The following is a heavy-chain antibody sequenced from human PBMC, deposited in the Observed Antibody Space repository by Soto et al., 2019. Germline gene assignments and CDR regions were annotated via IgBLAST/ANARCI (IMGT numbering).Heavy chain of an antibody. V-gene: IGHV3-23*01. J-gene: IGHJ4*02. Sequence: EVQLLESGGGLVQPGGSLRLSCSASGFTFSSYAMNWVRQAPGKGLEWVSAVSGSGGSTFYADSVKGQFTISRDNSKNTLYLQMNSLRAEDTALYYCAKGASYYYDTSAYYDYWGQGTLVTVSS. CDR3: AKGASYYYDTSAYYDY. D-gene: IGHD3-22*01. CDR2: VSGSGGST. CDR1: GFTFSSYA.